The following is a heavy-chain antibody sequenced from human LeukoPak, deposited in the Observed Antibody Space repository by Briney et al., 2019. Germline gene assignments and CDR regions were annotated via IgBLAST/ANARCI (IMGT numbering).Heavy chain of an antibody. D-gene: IGHD5-12*01. V-gene: IGHV3-23*01. CDR3: AKDLKPDSGYDVDH. CDR1: GFTFSSHT. CDR2: LWGNNKNI. Sequence: GGSLRLSCAASGFTFSSHTMSWVRQAPGKGLEWVSALWGNNKNIYYADSVKGRFTISRDNSGNMVYLQMSDLRVEDTAVYYCAKDLKPDSGYDVDHWGQGTLVTVSS. J-gene: IGHJ4*02.